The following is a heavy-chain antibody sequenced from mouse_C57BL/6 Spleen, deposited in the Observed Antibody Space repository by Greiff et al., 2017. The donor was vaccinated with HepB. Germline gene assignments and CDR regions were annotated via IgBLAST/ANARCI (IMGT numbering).Heavy chain of an antibody. D-gene: IGHD1-1*01. J-gene: IGHJ1*03. CDR3: ARGGGSSLYWYFDV. CDR1: GFSLTSYG. CDR2: IWSGGST. V-gene: IGHV2-2*01. Sequence: VQLQQSGPGLVQPSQRLSITCTVSGFSLTSYGVHWVRQSPGKGLEWLGVIWSGGSTDYNAAFISRLSISKDNSKSQVFFKMNSLQADDTAIYYCARGGGSSLYWYFDVWGTGTTVTVSS.